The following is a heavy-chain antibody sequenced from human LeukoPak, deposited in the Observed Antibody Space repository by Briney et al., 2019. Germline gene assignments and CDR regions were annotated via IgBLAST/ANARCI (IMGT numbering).Heavy chain of an antibody. D-gene: IGHD1-26*01. CDR3: ARGEGELPPFAY. CDR2: IYTSGST. V-gene: IGHV4-59*10. CDR1: GLTFSGSA. Sequence: GSLRLSCAASGLTFSGSAMHWVRQASGKGLEWIGRIYTSGSTNYNPSLKSRVTMSVDTSKNQFSLKLSSVTAADTAVYYCARGEGELPPFAYWGQGTLVTVSS. J-gene: IGHJ4*02.